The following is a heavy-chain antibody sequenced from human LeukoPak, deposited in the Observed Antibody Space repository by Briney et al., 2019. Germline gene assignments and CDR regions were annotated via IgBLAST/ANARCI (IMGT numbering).Heavy chain of an antibody. J-gene: IGHJ5*02. V-gene: IGHV4-59*01. CDR3: AREGTAGTNLNWFDP. Sequence: SETLSLTCTVSGGSLSSYYWSWIRHPPGKGLEWIGYISYSGSTNFNPSLKSRVTISVDTSKNQFSLKLSSVTAADTAAYYCAREGTAGTNLNWFDPWGQGTLVTVSS. CDR1: GGSLSSYY. CDR2: ISYSGST. D-gene: IGHD1-1*01.